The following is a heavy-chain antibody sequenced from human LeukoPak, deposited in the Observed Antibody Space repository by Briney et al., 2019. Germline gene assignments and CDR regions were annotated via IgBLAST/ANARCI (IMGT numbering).Heavy chain of an antibody. CDR2: ISSSSSTI. CDR3: AKGGITMIVVVIQYYFDY. J-gene: IGHJ4*02. Sequence: QAGGSLRLSCAASGFTFSNYRMNWVRQAPGKGLEWVSHISSSSSTIYYADSVKGRFTVSRDNAKNSLYLQMNSLRAEDTAVYYCAKGGITMIVVVIQYYFDYWGQGTLVTVSS. CDR1: GFTFSNYR. D-gene: IGHD3-22*01. V-gene: IGHV3-48*01.